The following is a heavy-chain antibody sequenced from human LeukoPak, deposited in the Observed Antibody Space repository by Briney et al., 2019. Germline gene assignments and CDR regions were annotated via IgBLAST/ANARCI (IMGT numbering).Heavy chain of an antibody. CDR2: FDPEDGET. V-gene: IGHV1-24*01. CDR3: ARARDSSGYYLIDY. D-gene: IGHD3-22*01. Sequence: ASVKVSCKVSGYTLTELSMHWVRQAPGKGLEWMGGFDPEDGETIYAQKFQGRVTMTEDTSTDTAYMELSSLRSGDTAVYYCARARDSSGYYLIDYWGQGTLVTVSS. CDR1: GYTLTELS. J-gene: IGHJ4*02.